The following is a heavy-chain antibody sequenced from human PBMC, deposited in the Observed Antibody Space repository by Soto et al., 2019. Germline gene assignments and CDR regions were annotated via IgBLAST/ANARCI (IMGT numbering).Heavy chain of an antibody. D-gene: IGHD3-3*01. J-gene: IGHJ4*02. CDR2: IGGSGGDT. Sequence: EVQLLASGGGLVQPGGSLRLSCAASGFPFSSYAMTWVRQAPGKGLEWVSAIGGSGGDTFYADSVKGRFTVSRDNPENTLSLQLNSLRVEDTAIYYCARRTWRGRADYWGQGILVTVSS. V-gene: IGHV3-23*01. CDR1: GFPFSSYA. CDR3: ARRTWRGRADY.